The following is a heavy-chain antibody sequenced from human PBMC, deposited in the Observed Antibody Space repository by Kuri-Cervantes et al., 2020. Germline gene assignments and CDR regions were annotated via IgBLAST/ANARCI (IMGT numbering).Heavy chain of an antibody. CDR3: AREGAIAAAGYYYYGMDV. CDR1: GGSISSSSYY. CDR2: IYYSGST. Sequence: SETLSLTCTVSGGSISSSSYYWGWIRQPPGKGLEWIGSIYYSGSTYYNPSLKSRVTISVDTSKNQFSLKLSSVTAADTAVYYCAREGAIAAAGYYYYGMDVWGQGTTVTVSS. V-gene: IGHV4-39*02. D-gene: IGHD6-13*01. J-gene: IGHJ6*02.